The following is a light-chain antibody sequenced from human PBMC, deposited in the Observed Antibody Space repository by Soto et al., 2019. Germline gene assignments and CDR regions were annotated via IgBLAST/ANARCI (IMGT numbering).Light chain of an antibody. CDR1: SSDVGGYNY. J-gene: IGLJ1*01. CDR2: DVS. CDR3: SSYTSSSTI. Sequence: QSVLTQPASVSGSPGQSITISCTGTSSDVGGYNYVSWYQQHPGKAPKPMIYDVSNRPSGVSNRFSGSKSGNTASLTISGLQAEDEADYYCSSYTSSSTIFGNGTKVTVL. V-gene: IGLV2-14*01.